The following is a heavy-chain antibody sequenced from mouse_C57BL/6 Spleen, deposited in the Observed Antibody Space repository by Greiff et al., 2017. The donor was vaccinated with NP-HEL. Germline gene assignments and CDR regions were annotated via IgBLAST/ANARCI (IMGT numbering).Heavy chain of an antibody. J-gene: IGHJ2*01. Sequence: VKLVESGAELARPGASVKLSCKASGYTFTSYGISWVKQRTGQGLEWIGEIYPRSGNTYYNEKFKGKATLTADKSSSTAYMELRSLTSEDSAVYFCARWDTTVVAFDYWGQGTTLTVSS. CDR2: IYPRSGNT. D-gene: IGHD1-1*01. CDR3: ARWDTTVVAFDY. V-gene: IGHV1-81*01. CDR1: GYTFTSYG.